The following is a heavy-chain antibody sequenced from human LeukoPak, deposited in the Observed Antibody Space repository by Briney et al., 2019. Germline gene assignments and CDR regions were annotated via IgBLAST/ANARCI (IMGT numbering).Heavy chain of an antibody. V-gene: IGHV1-2*02. CDR2: INPNTGDT. D-gene: IGHD6-6*01. CDR3: ASYPRYSSSPPFDY. Sequence: ASVKVSXKASGYTFTGYYMHWVRQAPGQGFEWMGWINPNTGDTNYAQKFQGRVTMTRDTTISVAFMELTRLTSDDTAVYYCASYPRYSSSPPFDYWGQGTLVTVSS. CDR1: GYTFTGYY. J-gene: IGHJ4*02.